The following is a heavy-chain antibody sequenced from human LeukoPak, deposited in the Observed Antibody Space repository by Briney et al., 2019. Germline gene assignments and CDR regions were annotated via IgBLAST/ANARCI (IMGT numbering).Heavy chain of an antibody. CDR2: IWSDGSNK. J-gene: IGHJ4*02. CDR1: GFTFSSYG. D-gene: IGHD2-15*01. V-gene: IGHV3-33*01. CDR3: ARVRGRCSGDSCYSDY. Sequence: GRPLGLSCAASGFTFSSYGMHWVRQAPGKGLEWVAIIWSDGSNKYYADSVKGRFTISRDDSKNTVYLQMNSLRADDTAVYYCARVRGRCSGDSCYSDYWGQGTLVTVS.